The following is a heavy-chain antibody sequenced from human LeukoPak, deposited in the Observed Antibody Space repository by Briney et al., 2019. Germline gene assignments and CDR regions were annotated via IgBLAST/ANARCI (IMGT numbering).Heavy chain of an antibody. J-gene: IGHJ6*02. CDR2: ISYDGSNK. D-gene: IGHD6-19*01. CDR3: AKDGQWLVLSYGMDV. Sequence: PGGSLRLACAASGISFSSHWMHWVRQAPGKGLEWVAVISYDGSNKYYADSVKGRFTIFRDNSKNTLYLQMNSLRAEDTAVYYCAKDGQWLVLSYGMDVWGQGTTVTVSS. V-gene: IGHV3-30*18. CDR1: GISFSSHW.